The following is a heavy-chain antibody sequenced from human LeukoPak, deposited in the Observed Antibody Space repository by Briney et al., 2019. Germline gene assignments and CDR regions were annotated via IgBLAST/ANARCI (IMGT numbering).Heavy chain of an antibody. CDR3: ASPISGWYD. D-gene: IGHD6-19*01. CDR1: GFTFSSYS. J-gene: IGHJ4*02. V-gene: IGHV3-48*01. Sequence: GGSLRLPCAASGFTFSSYSMNWVRQAPGKGLEWVSYISSSSTSIYYADSVRGRFTISRDNAKNSLYLQMNSLRAEDTAVYYCASPISGWYDWGQGTLVTVSP. CDR2: ISSSSTSI.